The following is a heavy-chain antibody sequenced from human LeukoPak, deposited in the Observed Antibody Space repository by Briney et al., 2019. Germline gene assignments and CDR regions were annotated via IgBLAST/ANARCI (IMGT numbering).Heavy chain of an antibody. CDR1: GFTFSNYA. J-gene: IGHJ4*02. D-gene: IGHD6-13*01. Sequence: GGSLRLSCAASGFTFSNYAMTWVRQAPGKGLEWVSGISGSGSSTYYADSVKGRFTLSRDYPKNTLYLQMNSLRAEDTAVYYCARTQQQLIFDYWGQGTLVTVSS. CDR2: ISGSGSST. CDR3: ARTQQQLIFDY. V-gene: IGHV3-23*01.